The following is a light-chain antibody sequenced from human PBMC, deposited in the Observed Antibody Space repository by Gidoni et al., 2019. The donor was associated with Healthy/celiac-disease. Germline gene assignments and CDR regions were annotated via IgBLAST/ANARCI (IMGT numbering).Light chain of an antibody. CDR2: AAS. Sequence: SCCSASVGDRVTITCRASQGISNYLAWYQQKPGKVPKLLIYAASTLQSGVPSRFSGSGSGTDFTLTISSLQPEDVATYYCQKYNSAPPLTFGGGTKVEIK. J-gene: IGKJ4*01. CDR3: QKYNSAPPLT. V-gene: IGKV1-27*01. CDR1: QGISNY.